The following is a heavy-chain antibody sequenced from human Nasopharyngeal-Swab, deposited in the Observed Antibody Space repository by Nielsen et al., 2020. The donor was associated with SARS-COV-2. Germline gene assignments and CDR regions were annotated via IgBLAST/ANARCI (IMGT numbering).Heavy chain of an antibody. V-gene: IGHV2-70*11. CDR2: IDWDDDR. J-gene: IGHJ6*02. D-gene: IGHD3-22*01. CDR1: GFSLSTSGMC. CDR3: AKSRGVVVIIDGMDV. Sequence: SGPTLVKPTQTLTLTCTFSGFSLSTSGMCVSWIRQPPGKALEWLARIDWDDDRYYSTSLKTRLTISKDTSKNQVVLTMTNMDPVDTALYYCAKSRGVVVIIDGMDVWGQGTTVTVSS.